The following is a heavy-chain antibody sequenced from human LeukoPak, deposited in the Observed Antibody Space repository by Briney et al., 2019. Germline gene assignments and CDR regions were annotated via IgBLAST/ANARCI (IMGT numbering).Heavy chain of an antibody. CDR3: ATDREYQLLRGIDP. Sequence: ASVKVSCKVSGYTLTELSMHGVRQAPGKGLEWMGGFDPEDGETIYAQKFQGRVTMTEDTSTDTAYMELSSLRSEDTAVYYCATDREYQLLRGIDPWGEGTLVTVSS. J-gene: IGHJ5*02. CDR1: GYTLTELS. V-gene: IGHV1-24*01. D-gene: IGHD2-2*01. CDR2: FDPEDGET.